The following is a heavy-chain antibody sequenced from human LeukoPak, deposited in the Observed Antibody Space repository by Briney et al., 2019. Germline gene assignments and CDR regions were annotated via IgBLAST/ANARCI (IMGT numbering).Heavy chain of an antibody. J-gene: IGHJ3*02. CDR2: IRSTSSTM. CDR1: GFTFSDYA. V-gene: IGHV3-48*02. Sequence: GGSLRLSCAASGFTFSDYAMNWVRQAPGKGLEWVSYIRSTSSTMYYADSVKGRFTISRDNGKNSLYLQMNSLRDEDTAVYYCARSSDIWGQGTMVTVSS. CDR3: ARSSDI.